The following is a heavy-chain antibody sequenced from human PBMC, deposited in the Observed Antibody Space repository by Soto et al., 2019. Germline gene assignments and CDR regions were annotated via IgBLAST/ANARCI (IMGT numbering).Heavy chain of an antibody. CDR1: EFTVNSNY. CDR3: ARVFLEMSTISWFDP. V-gene: IGHV3-53*01. D-gene: IGHD5-12*01. CDR2: IYAGGTT. Sequence: EVQLVESGGGLIQPGGSLRLSCAASEFTVNSNYMSWVRQAPGKGLEWVSDIYAGGTTYYADSVKGRFTISRDNSKNTLYLQMNSLRVEDTAVYYCARVFLEMSTISWFDPWGQGTLVTVSS. J-gene: IGHJ5*02.